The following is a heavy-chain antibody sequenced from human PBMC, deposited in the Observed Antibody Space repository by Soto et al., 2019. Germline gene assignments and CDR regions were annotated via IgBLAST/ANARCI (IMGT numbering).Heavy chain of an antibody. J-gene: IGHJ6*02. CDR2: INHSGST. CDR1: GGSFSGYY. V-gene: IGHV4-34*01. CDR3: ARMPHSSSWSNYYYYYGMDV. Sequence: SETLSLTCAVYGGSFSGYYWSWIRQPPGKGLEWIGEINHSGSTNYNPSLKSRVTISVDTSKNQFSLKLSSVTAPDTAVYYCARMPHSSSWSNYYYYYGMDVWGQGTTVTVSS. D-gene: IGHD6-13*01.